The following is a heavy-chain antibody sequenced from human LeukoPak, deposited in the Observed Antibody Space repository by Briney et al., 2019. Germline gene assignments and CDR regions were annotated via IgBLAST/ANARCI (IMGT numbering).Heavy chain of an antibody. J-gene: IGHJ4*02. V-gene: IGHV4-39*01. CDR1: GGSISSSSYY. CDR3: ARHRYSTRNRELRFDY. Sequence: PSETLSPTCTVSGGSISSSSYYWDWIRQPPGRGLEWIGSTYYSGSTYYNPSLKSRVTISVDTSKNQFSLKLSSVTAADTAVYYCARHRYSTRNRELRFDYWGQGTLVTVSS. D-gene: IGHD1-26*01. CDR2: TYYSGST.